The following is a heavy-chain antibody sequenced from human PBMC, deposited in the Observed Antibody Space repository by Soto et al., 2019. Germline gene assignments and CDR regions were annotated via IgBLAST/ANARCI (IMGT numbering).Heavy chain of an antibody. CDR2: IYYSGST. V-gene: IGHV4-31*03. Sequence: KPSETLSLTCTVSGGSISSGGYYWSWIRQHPGKGLEWIGYIYYSGSTYYNPSLKSRVTISVDTSKNQFSLKLSSVTAADTAVYYCARESGGKVYGMDAWGQGTTVTVSS. J-gene: IGHJ6*02. CDR1: GGSISSGGYY. D-gene: IGHD2-15*01. CDR3: ARESGGKVYGMDA.